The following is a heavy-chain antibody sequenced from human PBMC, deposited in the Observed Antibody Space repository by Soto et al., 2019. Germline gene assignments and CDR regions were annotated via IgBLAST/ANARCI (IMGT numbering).Heavy chain of an antibody. V-gene: IGHV3-23*01. CDR2: ISGSGGST. D-gene: IGHD6-13*01. CDR1: GFTFSSYA. Sequence: EVQLLESGGGLVQPGGSLRLSCAASGFTFSSYAMSWVRQAPGKGLEWVSAISGSGGSTYYADSVKGRFTISRDNSKNTLYLQMNRLRAEDTAVYYCAKKCYQVGEQQLVDYYYGMDVWGQGTTVTVSS. J-gene: IGHJ6*02. CDR3: AKKCYQVGEQQLVDYYYGMDV.